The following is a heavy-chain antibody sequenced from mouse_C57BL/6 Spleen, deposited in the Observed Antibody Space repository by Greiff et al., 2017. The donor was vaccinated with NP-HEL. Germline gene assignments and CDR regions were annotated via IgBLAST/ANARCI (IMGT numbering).Heavy chain of an antibody. CDR2: IRSKSNNYAT. V-gene: IGHV10-1*01. CDR1: GFSFNTYA. CDR3: VSPANWDSWFAY. D-gene: IGHD4-1*01. J-gene: IGHJ3*01. Sequence: EVKVVESGGGLVQPKGSLKLSCAASGFSFNTYAMNWVRQAPGKGLEWVARIRSKSNNYATYYADSVKDRFTISRDDSESMLYLQMNNLKTEDTAMYYCVSPANWDSWFAYWGQGTLVTVSA.